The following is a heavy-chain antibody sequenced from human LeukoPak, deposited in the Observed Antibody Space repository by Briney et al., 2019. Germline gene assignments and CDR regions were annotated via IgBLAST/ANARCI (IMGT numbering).Heavy chain of an antibody. CDR3: ARRPMVRGVNRGFDP. CDR1: GGSISSSSYY. Sequence: PSETLSLTCTVSGGSISSSSYYWGWIRQPPGKGLEWIGSIYYSGSTYYNPSLKSRVTISVDTSKNQFSLKLSSVTAADTAVYYCARRPMVRGVNRGFDPWGQGTPVTVSS. J-gene: IGHJ5*02. D-gene: IGHD3-10*01. CDR2: IYYSGST. V-gene: IGHV4-39*01.